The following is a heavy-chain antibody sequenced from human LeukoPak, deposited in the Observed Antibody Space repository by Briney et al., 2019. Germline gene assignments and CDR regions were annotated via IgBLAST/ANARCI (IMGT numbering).Heavy chain of an antibody. J-gene: IGHJ3*02. D-gene: IGHD2-2*02. CDR1: GFTFSSYA. CDR2: ISYDGSNK. Sequence: PGGSLRLSCAASGFTFSSYAMHWVRQAPGKGLEWVAVISYDGSNKYYADSVKGRFTISRDNSKNTLYLQMNSLRAEDTAVYYCASTLGYCSSTSCYTDGGAFDIWGQGTMVTVSS. V-gene: IGHV3-30-3*01. CDR3: ASTLGYCSSTSCYTDGGAFDI.